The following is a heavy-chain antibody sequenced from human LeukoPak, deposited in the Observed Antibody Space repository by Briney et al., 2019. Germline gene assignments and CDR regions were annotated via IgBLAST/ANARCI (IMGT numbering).Heavy chain of an antibody. J-gene: IGHJ4*02. CDR1: GFSFSGYW. CDR3: ARDNIFDY. V-gene: IGHV3-7*01. CDR2: INQDGSKK. D-gene: IGHD2/OR15-2a*01. Sequence: PGGSLRLSCTASGFSFSGYWMTWVRQTPGKGLEWVANINQDGSKKSYVDSVRGRFTISRDSAKNSLYLQMNSLRAEDTAVYYCARDNIFDYWGQGTLVTVSS.